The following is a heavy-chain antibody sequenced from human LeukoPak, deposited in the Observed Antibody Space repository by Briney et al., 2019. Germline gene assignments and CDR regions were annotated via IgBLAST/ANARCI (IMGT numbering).Heavy chain of an antibody. CDR2: ISEDGLTT. D-gene: IGHD3-9*01. J-gene: IGHJ4*02. V-gene: IGHV3-43*02. Sequence: PGGSLRLSCAASGFTFADYAMHWVRQAPGKGPEWVSLISEDGLTTYYADSVKGRFTISRDHSKTSLYLQMNSLRTEDTALYYCTKGGKLRFFDWYFDYWGQGTLVTVPS. CDR1: GFTFADYA. CDR3: TKGGKLRFFDWYFDY.